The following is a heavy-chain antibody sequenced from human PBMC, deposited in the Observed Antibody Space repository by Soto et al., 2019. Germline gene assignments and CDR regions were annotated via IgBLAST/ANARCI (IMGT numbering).Heavy chain of an antibody. Sequence: PSETLSLTCTVSGGSISSYYWSWIRQPAGKGLEWIGRIYTSGSTNYNPSLKSRVTMSVDTSKNQFSLKLSSVTAAGTAVYYCARGSGGGKQWIYYFDYWGQGTLVTVSS. J-gene: IGHJ4*02. CDR2: IYTSGST. CDR3: ARGSGGGKQWIYYFDY. CDR1: GGSISSYY. D-gene: IGHD2-8*02. V-gene: IGHV4-4*07.